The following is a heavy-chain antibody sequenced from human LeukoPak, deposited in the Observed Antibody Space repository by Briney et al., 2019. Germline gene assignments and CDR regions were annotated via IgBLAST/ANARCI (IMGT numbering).Heavy chain of an antibody. CDR2: IYTSGST. D-gene: IGHD6-19*01. V-gene: IGHV4-4*09. CDR1: GGSISSYY. J-gene: IGHJ4*02. Sequence: SETLSLTCTVSGGSISSYYWSWIRQPPGKGLEWIGYIYTSGSTNYNPSLKSRVTISVDTSKNQFSLKLSSVTAADTAVYYCARRRIAVAGIGGWGQGTLVTVSS. CDR3: ARRRIAVAGIGG.